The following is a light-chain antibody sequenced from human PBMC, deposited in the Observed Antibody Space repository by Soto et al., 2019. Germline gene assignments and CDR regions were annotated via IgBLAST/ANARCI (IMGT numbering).Light chain of an antibody. CDR3: QVWDSGSDHWV. J-gene: IGLJ3*02. CDR2: DDT. Sequence: SYVLTQPASVSVAPGQTARISCGGDNIVSKSVHWYQQRPGQPPLLVVYDDTDRPAGIPERFSGSNSGNTASLTISRVEAADEADYYCQVWDSGSDHWVFGGGTKLTVL. CDR1: NIVSKS. V-gene: IGLV3-21*02.